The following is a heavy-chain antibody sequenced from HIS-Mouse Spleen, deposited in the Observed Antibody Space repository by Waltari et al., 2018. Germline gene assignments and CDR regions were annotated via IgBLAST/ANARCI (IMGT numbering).Heavy chain of an antibody. CDR3: AKEVAAAAGDP. CDR1: GLTFDDYA. Sequence: EVQLVESGGGLVQPGRSLRLSCAASGLTFDDYAMHWVRQAPGKGLEWVSGISWNSCSIGYADSVKGRFNISRDNAKNSLYLQMNSLRAEDTALYYCAKEVAAAAGDPWGQGTLVTVSS. J-gene: IGHJ5*02. V-gene: IGHV3-9*01. CDR2: ISWNSCSI. D-gene: IGHD6-13*01.